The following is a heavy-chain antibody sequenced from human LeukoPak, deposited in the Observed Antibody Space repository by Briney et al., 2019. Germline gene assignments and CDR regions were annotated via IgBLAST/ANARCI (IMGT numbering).Heavy chain of an antibody. D-gene: IGHD3-16*01. J-gene: IGHJ6*04. CDR3: ARGASPDV. V-gene: IGHV3-53*01. CDR2: IYRGGGT. CDR1: RFTVTGSY. Sequence: GGSLRLSCAASRFTVTGSYMTWVRQAPGKGLEWVSIIYRGGGTSYANSVRGRFTVSRDNSKNTLYLQMNSLRAEDTAVYYCARGASPDVWGKGTTVTVSS.